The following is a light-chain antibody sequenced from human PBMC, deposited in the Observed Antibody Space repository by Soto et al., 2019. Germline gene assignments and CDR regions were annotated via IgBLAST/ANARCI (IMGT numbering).Light chain of an antibody. CDR3: HQYGSSPFT. CDR1: QSVTTR. Sequence: IVLTQSPGTLSLSPGERVTLSCRASQSVTTRLAWYQHKPGQAPTLLMSGASNRASGVPVRFSGSGSGTDFTLTITRLEPEDFAVYYCHQYGSSPFTFGGGTKVDIK. V-gene: IGKV3-20*01. J-gene: IGKJ4*01. CDR2: GAS.